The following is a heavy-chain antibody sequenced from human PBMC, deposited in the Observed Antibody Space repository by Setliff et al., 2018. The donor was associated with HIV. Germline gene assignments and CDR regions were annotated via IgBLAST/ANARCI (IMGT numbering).Heavy chain of an antibody. CDR2: INTNSGDT. J-gene: IGHJ4*02. D-gene: IGHD5-18*01. CDR1: GYTFTVYY. V-gene: IGHV1-2*02. Sequence: ASVKVSCKASGYTFTVYYMHWVRQAPGQGLEWMGWINTNSGDTKYAQKFQGRVTMTRDTSISTAFMDLSSLRSDDTAMYYCATSPGTYSYSTASYFDYWGQGSLVTVSS. CDR3: ATSPGTYSYSTASYFDY.